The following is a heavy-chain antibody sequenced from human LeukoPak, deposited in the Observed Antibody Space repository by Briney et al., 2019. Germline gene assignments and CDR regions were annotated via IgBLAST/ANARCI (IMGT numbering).Heavy chain of an antibody. V-gene: IGHV1-46*01. J-gene: IGHJ5*02. CDR2: INPSGGST. Sequence: ASVKVSCEASGYTFTSYYMHWVRQAPGQGLEWMGIINPSGGSTSYAQKFQGRVTMTRDMSTSTVYMELSSLRSEDTAVYYCAREPHGNSGSYVSWFDPWGQGTLVTVSS. CDR1: GYTFTSYY. D-gene: IGHD3-10*01. CDR3: AREPHGNSGSYVSWFDP.